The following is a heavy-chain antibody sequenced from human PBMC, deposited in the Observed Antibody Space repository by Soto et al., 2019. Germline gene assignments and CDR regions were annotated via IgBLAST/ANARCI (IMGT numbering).Heavy chain of an antibody. D-gene: IGHD3-3*01. J-gene: IGHJ6*03. V-gene: IGHV4-39*01. CDR1: GGSISSSSYY. Sequence: PSETLSLTCTVSGGSISSSSYYWGWTRQPPGKGLEWIGSIYYSGSTYYNPSLKSRVTISVDTSKNQFSLKLSSVTAADTAVYYCARRGLDFWSGVDYYYYMDVWGKGTTVTVSS. CDR3: ARRGLDFWSGVDYYYYMDV. CDR2: IYYSGST.